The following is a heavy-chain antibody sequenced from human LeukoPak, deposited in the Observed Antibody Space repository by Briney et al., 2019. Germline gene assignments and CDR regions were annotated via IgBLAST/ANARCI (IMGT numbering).Heavy chain of an antibody. D-gene: IGHD1-26*01. J-gene: IGHJ4*02. CDR2: IGTDGSST. V-gene: IGHV3-74*01. CDR3: ARVGGSPYFDY. CDR1: GFTFSTYW. Sequence: GGSLRLSCAASGFTFSTYWMHWVRQVPGKGLVWVSRIGTDGSSTSYADSVRGRLTISRDNAKNTLYLQVNSLRAEDTAVYYCARVGGSPYFDYWGQGSLVTVSS.